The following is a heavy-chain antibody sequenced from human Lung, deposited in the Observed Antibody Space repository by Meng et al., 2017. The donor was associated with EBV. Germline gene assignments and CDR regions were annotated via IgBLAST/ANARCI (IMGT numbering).Heavy chain of an antibody. CDR1: GYTFTSYA. J-gene: IGHJ4*02. CDR3: ARDSPLDGYSLLDY. CDR2: IDPNTGNP. D-gene: IGHD5-24*01. Sequence: QVLLVQSGSELKQPGASVKVSCRPSGYTFTSYAINWVRQAPGQGPDWMGWIDPNTGNPTYDQGFTGRFVFSLDTSVSTAYLQINSLRADDTAVYYCARDSPLDGYSLLDYWGQGTLVTVSS. V-gene: IGHV7-4-1*02.